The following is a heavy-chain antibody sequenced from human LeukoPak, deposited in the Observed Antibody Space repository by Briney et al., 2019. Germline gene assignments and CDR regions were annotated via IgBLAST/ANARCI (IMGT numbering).Heavy chain of an antibody. CDR2: ITGRGGSI. CDR1: GFTSSNYA. D-gene: IGHD2-21*02. Sequence: GGSLRLSCAASGFTSSNYAMSWVRQAPGKGPEWVSAITGRGGSISYADAVKGRLTISRDNSKNTMSLQMNSLRGEDTAVYYCANAGGDSRPHDYWGQGTLVTVSS. V-gene: IGHV3-23*01. J-gene: IGHJ4*02. CDR3: ANAGGDSRPHDY.